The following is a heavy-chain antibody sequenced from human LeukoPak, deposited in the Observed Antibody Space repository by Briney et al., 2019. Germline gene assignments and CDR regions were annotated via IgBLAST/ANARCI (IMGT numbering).Heavy chain of an antibody. J-gene: IGHJ5*02. Sequence: SETLSLTCAVYGGSFSGYYWSWIRQPPGKGLEWIGEINHSGSTNYNPSLKSRVTISVDTSENQFSLKLSSVTAADTAVYYCARGTTTIFGEVIPRKYNWFDPWGQGTLVTVSS. CDR3: ARGTTTIFGEVIPRKYNWFDP. V-gene: IGHV4-34*01. D-gene: IGHD3-3*01. CDR2: INHSGST. CDR1: GGSFSGYY.